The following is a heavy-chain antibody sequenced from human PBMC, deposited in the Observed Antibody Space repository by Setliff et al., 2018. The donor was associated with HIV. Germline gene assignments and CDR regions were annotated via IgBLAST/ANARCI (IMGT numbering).Heavy chain of an antibody. V-gene: IGHV4-39*02. CDR3: AGDSGYPSNWFDP. CDR1: GGSISRDSFY. J-gene: IGHJ5*02. D-gene: IGHD3-22*01. Sequence: SETLSLTCTVSGGSISRDSFYWGWFRQPPGEGLEWIGSIYYSGTTYYAPSLETRLTISVDTSTNQFSLKLTSVTAADTAMYFCAGDSGYPSNWFDPWGQGIQVTV. CDR2: IYYSGTT.